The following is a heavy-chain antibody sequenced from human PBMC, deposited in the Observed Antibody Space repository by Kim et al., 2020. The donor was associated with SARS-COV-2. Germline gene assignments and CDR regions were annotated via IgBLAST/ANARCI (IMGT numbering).Heavy chain of an antibody. CDR3: AGGGSGYGSGFDP. D-gene: IGHD3-10*01. Sequence: ASVKVSCKASGYTFTSYAMHWVRQAPGQRLEWMGWINAGNGNTKYSQKFQGRVTITRDTSASTTYLELSSLTSEDTAVYYCAGGGSGYGSGFDPWAQGTLVTVSS. V-gene: IGHV1-3*01. CDR2: INAGNGNT. CDR1: GYTFTSYA. J-gene: IGHJ5*02.